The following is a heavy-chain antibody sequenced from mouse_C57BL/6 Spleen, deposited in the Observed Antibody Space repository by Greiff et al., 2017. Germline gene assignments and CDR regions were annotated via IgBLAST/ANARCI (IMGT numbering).Heavy chain of an antibody. CDR2: ISSGSSTI. D-gene: IGHD1-1*01. Sequence: EVQGVESGGGLVKPGGSLKLSCAASGFTFSDYGMHWVRQAPEKGLEWVAYISSGSSTIYYADTVKGRCTISRDNAKNTLFLQMTSLRSEDTAMYYCARGVYYYGSSFYWYFDVWGTGTTVTVSS. CDR3: ARGVYYYGSSFYWYFDV. J-gene: IGHJ1*03. V-gene: IGHV5-17*01. CDR1: GFTFSDYG.